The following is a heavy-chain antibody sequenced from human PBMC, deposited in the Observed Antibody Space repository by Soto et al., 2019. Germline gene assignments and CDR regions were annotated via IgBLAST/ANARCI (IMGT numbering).Heavy chain of an antibody. CDR2: IKEDGSEK. CDR3: ASRIAVAGTLVAFDI. V-gene: IGHV3-7*01. D-gene: IGHD6-19*01. Sequence: GGSLRLSCAASGFTFSSYWMSWVRQAPGKGLEWVANIKEDGSEKYYVDSVKGRFTISRDNAKNSLYLQMNRLRAEDTAVYDCASRIAVAGTLVAFDIWGQGTMVTVSS. CDR1: GFTFSSYW. J-gene: IGHJ3*02.